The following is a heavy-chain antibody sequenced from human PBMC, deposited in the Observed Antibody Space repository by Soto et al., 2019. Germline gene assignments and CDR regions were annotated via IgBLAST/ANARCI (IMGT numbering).Heavy chain of an antibody. CDR1: GYTFTSYG. CDR3: ARDLYCSGGSCYRGPLDP. V-gene: IGHV1-18*01. Sequence: QVQLVQSGAEVKKPGASVKVSCKASGYTFTSYGISWVRQAPGQGLEWMGWISAYNGNTNYAQKLQCGVTMTTNPSTSTAYMELRSLRSDDTAVYYCARDLYCSGGSCYRGPLDPWGQGTLVTVSS. J-gene: IGHJ5*02. D-gene: IGHD2-15*01. CDR2: ISAYNGNT.